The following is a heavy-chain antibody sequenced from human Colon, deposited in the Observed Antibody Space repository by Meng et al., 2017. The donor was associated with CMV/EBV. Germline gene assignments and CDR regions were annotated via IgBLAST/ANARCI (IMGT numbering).Heavy chain of an antibody. CDR1: GSITSSTFY. CDR3: ATSKVTTVDYYGMDV. J-gene: IGHJ6*02. V-gene: IGHV4-39*07. Sequence: GSITSSTFYCGWIRQPPGKGLEWIGSIYYSGSTYYNPSLKSRVTISVDTSKNQFSLKLNSVTAADTAVYYCATSKVTTVDYYGMDVWGQGTMVTVSS. D-gene: IGHD4-23*01. CDR2: IYYSGST.